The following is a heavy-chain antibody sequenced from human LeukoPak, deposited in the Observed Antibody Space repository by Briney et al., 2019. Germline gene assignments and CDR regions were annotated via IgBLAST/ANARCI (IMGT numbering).Heavy chain of an antibody. D-gene: IGHD3-10*02. V-gene: IGHV3-48*03. J-gene: IGHJ6*04. CDR2: ISSSGSTI. CDR1: GFTFSSYE. CDR3: AELGITMIGGV. Sequence: GGSLRLSCAASGFTFSSYEMSWVRQAPGKGLEWVSYISSSGSTIYYAASGKRRFTISRDNAKNSLYLQMNCLRAEDTAVYYCAELGITMIGGVWGKGTTVTISS.